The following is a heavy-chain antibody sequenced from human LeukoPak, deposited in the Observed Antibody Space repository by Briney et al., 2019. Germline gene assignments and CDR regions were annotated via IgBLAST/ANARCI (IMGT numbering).Heavy chain of an antibody. CDR1: GYTFTSYG. CDR2: ISAYNGNT. V-gene: IGHV1-18*01. CDR3: ASSLYYYYYYGMDV. Sequence: GASVKVSCKASGYTFTSYGISWVRQAPGQGLEWMGWISAYNGNTNYAQKLQGRVTMTTDTSTSTAYMELRSLRSDDTAVYYCASSLYYYYYYGMDVWGQGTTVIVSS. J-gene: IGHJ6*02.